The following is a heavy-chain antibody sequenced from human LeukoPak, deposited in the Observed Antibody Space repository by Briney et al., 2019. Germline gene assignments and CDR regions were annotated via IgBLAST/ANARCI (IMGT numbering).Heavy chain of an antibody. Sequence: SETLSLTCAVYGGSFSGYYWNWIRQPPGKGLEWIGEINHYGSTKYSPSLKSRVTISGDTSKNQFSLRLNSVTAADTAVYYCARAYRAHQTFHSYHFFDFWGRGTLVTVSS. CDR3: ARAYRAHQTFHSYHFFDF. V-gene: IGHV4-34*01. J-gene: IGHJ4*02. CDR1: GGSFSGYY. CDR2: INHYGST. D-gene: IGHD5-18*01.